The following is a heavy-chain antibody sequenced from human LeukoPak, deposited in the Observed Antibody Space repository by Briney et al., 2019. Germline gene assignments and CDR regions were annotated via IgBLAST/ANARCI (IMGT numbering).Heavy chain of an antibody. CDR1: GFTFSTYA. V-gene: IGHV3-23*01. CDR2: ISGSGGST. J-gene: IGHJ4*02. D-gene: IGHD3-22*01. Sequence: GGSLRLSCAASGFTFSTYAVSWVRQAPGKGLEWVSAISGSGGSTYYADFVKGRFTISRDNSKDAVYLQVNSLRAEDTAVYYCAKPAYYDSNGYYSPFDYWGQGTLVTVSS. CDR3: AKPAYYDSNGYYSPFDY.